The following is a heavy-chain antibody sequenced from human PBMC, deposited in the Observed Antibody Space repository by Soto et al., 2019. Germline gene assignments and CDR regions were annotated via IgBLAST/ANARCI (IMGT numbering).Heavy chain of an antibody. CDR3: TTSSSYYYDSSGQYYYYYGMYV. CDR1: GFTFSNAW. Sequence: GGSLRLSCAASGFTFSNAWMNWVRQAPGKALEWVGRIESKTDGGTTDYAAPVKGRFTISRDDSKNTQYLQMNSLKTEDTAVYYCTTSSSYYYDSSGQYYYYYGMYVWGQGTTVTVSS. D-gene: IGHD3-22*01. J-gene: IGHJ6*02. CDR2: IESKTDGGTT. V-gene: IGHV3-15*07.